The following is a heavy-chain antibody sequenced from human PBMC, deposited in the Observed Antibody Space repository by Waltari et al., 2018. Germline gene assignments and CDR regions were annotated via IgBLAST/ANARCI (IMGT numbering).Heavy chain of an antibody. Sequence: HVQLVESGGGVVQPVRSLRLSCATSGFTFSSYVIHWARLAPGQGLEWVTVISYDGGEEFYADSVKGRFTISRDNSKDTVFLQMNSLRAEDTAVYYCARGSAHCSGSNCYRPLFDYWGQGTLVTVSS. J-gene: IGHJ4*02. CDR1: GFTFSSYV. D-gene: IGHD2-2*02. V-gene: IGHV3-30*04. CDR3: ARGSAHCSGSNCYRPLFDY. CDR2: ISYDGGEE.